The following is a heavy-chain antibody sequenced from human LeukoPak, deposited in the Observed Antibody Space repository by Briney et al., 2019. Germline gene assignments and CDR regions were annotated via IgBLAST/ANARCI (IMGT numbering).Heavy chain of an antibody. Sequence: GGSLRLSCAASGFTFSTYAMSWVRQAPGKGLEWVSTISGGGESTDYADSVKGRFTIARDNSRNTLFLQMNSLRAEDTAVYYCARGIGGGYCSGGSCYSPSDYWGQGTLVTVSS. D-gene: IGHD2-15*01. CDR2: ISGGGEST. CDR1: GFTFSTYA. V-gene: IGHV3-23*01. CDR3: ARGIGGGYCSGGSCYSPSDY. J-gene: IGHJ4*02.